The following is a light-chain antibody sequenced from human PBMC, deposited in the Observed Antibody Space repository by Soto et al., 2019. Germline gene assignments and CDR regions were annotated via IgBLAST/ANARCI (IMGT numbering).Light chain of an antibody. CDR3: CSYTTSSTVL. CDR2: DVT. CDR1: SSDVGAFNY. V-gene: IGLV2-14*03. J-gene: IGLJ2*01. Sequence: QSALTQPASVSGSPGQSISISCIGTSSDVGAFNYVSWYQHHPGKAPQLIIYDVTSRPSGVSNRFSGSKSGNTASLTISGLQAEDEADYYCCSYTTSSTVLFGGGTKVTVL.